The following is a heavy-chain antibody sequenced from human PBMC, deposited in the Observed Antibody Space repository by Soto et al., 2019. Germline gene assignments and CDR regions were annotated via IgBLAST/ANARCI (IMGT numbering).Heavy chain of an antibody. D-gene: IGHD1-20*01. CDR1: SGSIIVTNVF. V-gene: IGHV4-39*01. CDR2: VDYSGTA. J-gene: IGHJ4*02. CDR3: ARITGRHLDY. Sequence: PSETLSLTCTVSSGSIIVTNVFWGWVRQPPGKGLEWIGNVDYSGTAYFSPSLATRVTFHVDTSKNQFSLTLYSVTAADTAVYYCARITGRHLDYWGQGILVTVSS.